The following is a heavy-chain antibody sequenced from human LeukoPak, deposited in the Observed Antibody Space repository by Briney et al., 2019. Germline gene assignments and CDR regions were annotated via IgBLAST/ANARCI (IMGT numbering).Heavy chain of an antibody. CDR1: GFTFSSYW. Sequence: GGSLRLFCAASGFTFSSYWMHWVRQAPGKGLVGVSRINSDGSSTSYADSVKGRFTISRDNAKNTLYLQMNSLRAEDTAVYFCARDQGSIAGPLHYWGQGTLVTVSS. V-gene: IGHV3-74*01. CDR2: INSDGSST. D-gene: IGHD6-6*01. CDR3: ARDQGSIAGPLHY. J-gene: IGHJ4*02.